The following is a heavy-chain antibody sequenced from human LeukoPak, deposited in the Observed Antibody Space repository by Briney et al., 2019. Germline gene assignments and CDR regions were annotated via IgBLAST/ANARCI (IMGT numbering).Heavy chain of an antibody. Sequence: ASVKVSCKASGYTFTSYYMHWVRRAPGQGLEWMGIINPSGGSTSYAQKFQGRVTMTRDTSTSTVYMELSSLRSEDTAVYYCARASGYDYVWGSYSDYWGQGTLVTVSS. CDR1: GYTFTSYY. D-gene: IGHD3-16*01. CDR2: INPSGGST. CDR3: ARASGYDYVWGSYSDY. V-gene: IGHV1-46*01. J-gene: IGHJ4*02.